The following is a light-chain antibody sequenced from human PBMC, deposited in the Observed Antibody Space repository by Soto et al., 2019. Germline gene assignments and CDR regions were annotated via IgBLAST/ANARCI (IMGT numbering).Light chain of an antibody. J-gene: IGKJ1*01. CDR3: QKHSNWPRT. Sequence: VLSLSPGESSVPPWEAANLSCRASQSVSSNLAWYQQKPGQAPRILIYVASTRATGIPDRFSGSGSGTEFTLTISRLQTEDFAVYYCQKHSNWPRTCGEGTKVDIK. V-gene: IGKV3-15*01. CDR1: QSVSSN. CDR2: VAS.